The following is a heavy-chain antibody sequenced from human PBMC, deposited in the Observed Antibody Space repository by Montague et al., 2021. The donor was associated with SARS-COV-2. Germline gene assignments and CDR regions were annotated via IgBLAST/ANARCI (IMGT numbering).Heavy chain of an antibody. D-gene: IGHD6-6*01. CDR3: AGSSIAGGQHWFDP. J-gene: IGHJ5*02. CDR2: IFPSGNT. CDR1: GGSFSSSSYY. V-gene: IGHV4-39*07. Sequence: SETLSLTCSVSGGSFSSSSYYWGWIRQPPGKGLEWIGEIFPSGNTNYNPSLKSRVTISIDKSKNQFSLKLRSVTAADTAIYFCAGSSIAGGQHWFDPWGQGSLVTVSS.